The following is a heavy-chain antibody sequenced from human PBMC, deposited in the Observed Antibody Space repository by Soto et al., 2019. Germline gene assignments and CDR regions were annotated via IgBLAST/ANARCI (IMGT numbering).Heavy chain of an antibody. CDR1: GGTFSSXX. CDR2: IIPIFGTT. V-gene: IGHV1-69*12. Sequence: QVQLVQSGAEVKKPGSSXXXXXXASGGTFSSXXISWVXQAPGQGLEWMGGIIPIFGTTNYAQKFQGRVTITADESTSTAYMELSSLRSEDTAVYYCASVYSNXXSTLXXGMDVWGQGTTVTVSS. CDR3: ASVYSNXXSTLXXGMDV. J-gene: IGHJ6*02. D-gene: IGHD6-13*01.